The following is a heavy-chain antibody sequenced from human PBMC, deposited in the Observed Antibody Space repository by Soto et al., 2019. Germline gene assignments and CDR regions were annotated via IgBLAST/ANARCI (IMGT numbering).Heavy chain of an antibody. CDR3: ARQAAAGKYYYAMDV. J-gene: IGHJ6*02. V-gene: IGHV5-51*01. CDR2: IYPGDSDT. D-gene: IGHD6-13*01. Sequence: GESLKLSCTGSGYSFTPYWIGWVRQMPGKGLEGMVIIYPGDSDTRYSPSFQGQVTISADKSINTTYLQWSSLKASDTAIYYCARQAAAGKYYYAMDVWGQGTTVTVSS. CDR1: GYSFTPYW.